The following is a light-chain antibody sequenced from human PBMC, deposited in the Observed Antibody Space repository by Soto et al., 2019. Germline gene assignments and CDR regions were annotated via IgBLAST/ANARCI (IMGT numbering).Light chain of an antibody. V-gene: IGKV1-27*01. CDR1: QDIRNY. CDR3: QRSHSALLT. J-gene: IGKJ3*01. CDR2: AAS. Sequence: DIQMTQAPSSPSASVGDRVTITCRASQDIRNYVAWYQQKPGEVPKLLIYAASTLQSGVPARFSGGGFGTDFTLTISSLRPEDVATYYCQRSHSALLTFGPGTKVDLK.